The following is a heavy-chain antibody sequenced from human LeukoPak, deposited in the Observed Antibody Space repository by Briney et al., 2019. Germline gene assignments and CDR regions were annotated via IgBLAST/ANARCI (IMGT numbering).Heavy chain of an antibody. CDR2: ITPNSGGT. D-gene: IGHD3-10*01. CDR3: ARGITMVRGVVYNWFDP. Sequence: ASVKVSCKASGYTFTVYYMHWVRQAPGQGLEWMGWITPNSGGTNYAQKFQGRVTMTRDTSISTAYMELSRLRSDDTAVYYCARGITMVRGVVYNWFDPWGQGTLVTVS. J-gene: IGHJ5*02. CDR1: GYTFTVYY. V-gene: IGHV1-2*02.